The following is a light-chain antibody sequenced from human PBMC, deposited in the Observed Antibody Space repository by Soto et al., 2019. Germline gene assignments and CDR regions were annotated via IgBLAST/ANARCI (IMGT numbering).Light chain of an antibody. Sequence: EIVMTQPPATLSVSPGERATLSCRASQSVSSNLAWYQQKPGQAPRLLIYGASTRATGIPARFSGSGSGTEFTLTISSLQSEDFAIYYCQQYNNWLMLSFGGGTKVDIK. CDR1: QSVSSN. V-gene: IGKV3-15*01. J-gene: IGKJ4*01. CDR3: QQYNNWLMLS. CDR2: GAS.